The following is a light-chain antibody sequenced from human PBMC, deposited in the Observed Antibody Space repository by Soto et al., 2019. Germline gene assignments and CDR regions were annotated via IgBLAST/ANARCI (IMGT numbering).Light chain of an antibody. CDR3: SSYTSSSTLV. CDR1: SSAVGGYNY. V-gene: IGLV2-14*01. CDR2: XXX. J-gene: IGLJ1*01. Sequence: QSVLTQPASVSGSHGQSLTIPWPGTSSAVGGYNYVSCYQQRPGKAPKVMISXXXXXXXGVSKRFSASKSGNTASLTIAGLQAEDEADYYCSSYTSSSTLVFGTGTKVTVL.